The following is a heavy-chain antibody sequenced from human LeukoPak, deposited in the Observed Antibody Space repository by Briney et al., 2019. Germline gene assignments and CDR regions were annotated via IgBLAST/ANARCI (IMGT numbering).Heavy chain of an antibody. CDR3: ARLPRGTQPPDYCQN. CDR1: GGSFSGYY. V-gene: IGHV4-34*01. Sequence: PSETLSLTCAVYGGSFSGYYWSWTRQPPGKGLEWIGEINHSGSTNYNPSLKSRVTISVDTSKNQFSLKLSSVTVADTAVYFCARLPRGTQPPDYCQNWGQGTLVTVSS. CDR2: INHSGST. J-gene: IGHJ1*01. D-gene: IGHD1-1*01.